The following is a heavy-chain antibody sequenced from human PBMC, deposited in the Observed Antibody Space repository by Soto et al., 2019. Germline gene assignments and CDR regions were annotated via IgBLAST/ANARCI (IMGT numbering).Heavy chain of an antibody. CDR2: ISGSGGST. CDR3: ANMAVAGNYYYGMDV. CDR1: GFTFSSYA. D-gene: IGHD6-19*01. V-gene: IGHV3-23*01. Sequence: GGSLRLSCAASGFTFSSYAMSWVRQAPGKGLEWVSAISGSGGSTYYADSAKGRFTISRDNSKNTLYLQMNSLRAKDTAVYYCANMAVAGNYYYGMDVWGQGTTVTVSS. J-gene: IGHJ6*02.